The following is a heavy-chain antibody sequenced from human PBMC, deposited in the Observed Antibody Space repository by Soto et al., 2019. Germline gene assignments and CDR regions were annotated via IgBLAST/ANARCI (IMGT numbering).Heavy chain of an antibody. CDR1: GGSISSGGYS. D-gene: IGHD4-4*01. Sequence: SETLSLTCAVSGGSISSGGYSWSWIRQPPGKGLEWIGYIYQSGSTYYNPSLKSRVTISVDRSRNQFSLKLSSVTAADTAVYFCATQSYSNSGAYYYYAMDVWGQGTTVTVS. CDR3: ATQSYSNSGAYYYYAMDV. V-gene: IGHV4-30-2*01. CDR2: IYQSGST. J-gene: IGHJ6*02.